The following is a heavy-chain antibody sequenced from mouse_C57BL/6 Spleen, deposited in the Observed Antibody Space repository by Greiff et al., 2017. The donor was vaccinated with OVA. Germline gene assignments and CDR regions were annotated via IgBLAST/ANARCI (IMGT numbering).Heavy chain of an antibody. CDR1: GFTFSDYG. Sequence: EVMLVESGGGLVKPGGSLKLSCAASGFTFSDYGMHWVRQAPEKGLEWVAYISSGSSTIYYADTVKGRFTISRDNAKNTLFLQMTSLRSEDTAMYYCARGVTGWFAYWGQGTLVTVSA. D-gene: IGHD2-12*01. V-gene: IGHV5-17*01. J-gene: IGHJ3*01. CDR2: ISSGSSTI. CDR3: ARGVTGWFAY.